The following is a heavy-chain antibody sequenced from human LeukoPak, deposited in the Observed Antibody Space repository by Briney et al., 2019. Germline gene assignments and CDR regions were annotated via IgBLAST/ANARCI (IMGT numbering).Heavy chain of an antibody. CDR3: ARHYDSSGYWYYFDY. CDR1: GGSISSSSYY. V-gene: IGHV4-39*01. Sequence: SETLSLTCTVSGGSISSSSYYWGWIRQPPGKGLEWIGSIYYSGSTYYNPSLKSRVTISVDTSKNQFSLKLNSVTAADTAVYYCARHYDSSGYWYYFDYWGQGPLVTVSS. J-gene: IGHJ4*02. D-gene: IGHD3-22*01. CDR2: IYYSGST.